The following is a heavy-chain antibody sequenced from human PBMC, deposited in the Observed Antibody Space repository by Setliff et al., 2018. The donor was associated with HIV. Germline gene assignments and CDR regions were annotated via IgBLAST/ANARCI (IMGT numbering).Heavy chain of an antibody. J-gene: IGHJ4*02. D-gene: IGHD3-3*02. CDR1: GGTFSGYG. Sequence: VSCKAFGGTFSGYGIDWVRQAPGQGLEWMGWISGFNGNTKYGQKFQGRVTMTRNTSISTAYMELSSLRSEDTAVYYCARDHSITPPHWGQGTLVTVSS. CDR2: ISGFNGNT. V-gene: IGHV1-8*02. CDR3: ARDHSITPPH.